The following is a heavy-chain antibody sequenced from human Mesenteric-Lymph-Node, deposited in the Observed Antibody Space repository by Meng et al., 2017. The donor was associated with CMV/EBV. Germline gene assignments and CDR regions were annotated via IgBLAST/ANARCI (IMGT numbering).Heavy chain of an antibody. V-gene: IGHV3-21*01. CDR2: ISSSGSCI. CDR3: AREGYCTGSGSSSTEGYGMDV. D-gene: IGHD2-8*02. J-gene: IGHJ6*02. CDR1: GFTFSSYS. Sequence: GESLKISCAASGFTFSSYSMKWVRQAPGKGLEWVSSISSSGSCIYYADSATGRFTISRDNAKNSLYLQMNSLRGEDTAVYYCAREGYCTGSGSSSTEGYGMDVWGQGTTVTVSS.